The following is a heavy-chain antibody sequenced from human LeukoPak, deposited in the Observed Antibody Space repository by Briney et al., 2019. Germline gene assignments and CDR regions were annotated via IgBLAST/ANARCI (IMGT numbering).Heavy chain of an antibody. J-gene: IGHJ4*02. V-gene: IGHV1-18*04. CDR2: ISAYNGNT. CDR3: ARPNGDYVGDYFDY. CDR1: GYTFTSYG. D-gene: IGHD4-17*01. Sequence: GASVTVSCKASGYTFTSYGITWVRQAPEQGLEWMGWISAYNGNTNYAQKLQGRVTMTTDTSTSTAYMELRSLRSDDTAVYYCARPNGDYVGDYFDYWGQGTLVTVSS.